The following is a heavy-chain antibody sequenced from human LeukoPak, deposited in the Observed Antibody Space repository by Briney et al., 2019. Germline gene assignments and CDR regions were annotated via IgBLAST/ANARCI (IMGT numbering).Heavy chain of an antibody. Sequence: SETLSLTCAVSAGSFSGYYWICGRQPPGNGLEWIGSIYYTGSTYYNPSLESRVTISVDTSKNHFSLKLSSVTAADTAVYYCARHSSGWYGDFDYWGQGTLVTASS. CDR3: ARHSSGWYGDFDY. CDR2: IYYTGST. V-gene: IGHV4-59*05. D-gene: IGHD6-19*01. J-gene: IGHJ4*02. CDR1: AGSFSGYY.